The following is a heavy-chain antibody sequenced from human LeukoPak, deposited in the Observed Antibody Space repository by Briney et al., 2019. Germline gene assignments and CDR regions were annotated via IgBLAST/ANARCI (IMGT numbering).Heavy chain of an antibody. CDR3: AKGLRGILTGYYFDY. D-gene: IGHD3-9*01. J-gene: IGHJ4*02. CDR1: GFTFSSYA. Sequence: PGGSLRLSCAASGFTFSSYAMSWVRQAPGKGLEWVSTITSSGGSTYYADSVKDRFTISRDNSKNTLYLQLNSLRAEDTDVYYCAKGLRGILTGYYFDYWGQGTLVTVSS. V-gene: IGHV3-23*01. CDR2: ITSSGGST.